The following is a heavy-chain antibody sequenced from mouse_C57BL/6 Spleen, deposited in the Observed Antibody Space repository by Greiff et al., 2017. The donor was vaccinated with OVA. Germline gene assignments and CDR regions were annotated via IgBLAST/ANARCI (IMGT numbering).Heavy chain of an antibody. Sequence: QVQLRQPGAELVRPGTSVKLSCKASGYTFTSYWMHWVKQRPGQGLEWIGVIDPSDSYTNYNQKFKGKATLTVDTSSSTAYMQLSSLTSEDSAVYYCARFKIGNYDGYGFDYWGQGTTLTVSS. V-gene: IGHV1-59*01. CDR2: IDPSDSYT. CDR1: GYTFTSYW. J-gene: IGHJ2*01. D-gene: IGHD2-3*01. CDR3: ARFKIGNYDGYGFDY.